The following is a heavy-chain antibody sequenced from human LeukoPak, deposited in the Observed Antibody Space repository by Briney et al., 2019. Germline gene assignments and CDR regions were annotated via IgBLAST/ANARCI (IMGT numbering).Heavy chain of an antibody. CDR3: AREVGSSEGFGVIH. V-gene: IGHV4-61*02. CDR1: GASISGGSYY. CDR2: IYTSGST. Sequence: SEILSLTCSVSGASISGGSYYWNWIRQPAGKGLEWIGRIYTSGSTSYNPSLESRVAISVDTSKNQFSLNLSSVIATDTAVYYCAREVGSSEGFGVIHWGQGTLVIVSS. D-gene: IGHD6-6*01. J-gene: IGHJ4*02.